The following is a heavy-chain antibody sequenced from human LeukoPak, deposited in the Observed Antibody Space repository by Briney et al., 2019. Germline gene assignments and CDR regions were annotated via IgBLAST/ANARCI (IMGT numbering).Heavy chain of an antibody. J-gene: IGHJ3*02. Sequence: GASVKVSCKASGYMFSDYYMNWVRQAPGQGLEWMGCINPKSGGTKYAQKFQGRVTVTRDTSISTAYMELSRLRSDDTAVYYCARDPSDPSDDAFDIWGQGTMVTVSA. CDR3: ARDPSDPSDDAFDI. CDR1: GYMFSDYY. CDR2: INPKSGGT. V-gene: IGHV1-2*02.